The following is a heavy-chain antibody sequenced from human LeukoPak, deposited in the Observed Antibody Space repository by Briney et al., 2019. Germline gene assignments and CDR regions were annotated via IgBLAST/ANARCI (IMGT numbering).Heavy chain of an antibody. J-gene: IGHJ4*02. V-gene: IGHV4-39*01. CDR1: GGSISSSSYY. CDR3: ARHRLVATRNFDY. CDR2: IYYSGST. D-gene: IGHD5-12*01. Sequence: SETLSLTCTVSGGSISSSSYYWGWIRQPPGKGLEWIGSIYYSGSTYYNPSLKSRVTISVDTSKNQFSLKLSSVTAADTAVYYCARHRLVATRNFDYWGQGTLVTVSS.